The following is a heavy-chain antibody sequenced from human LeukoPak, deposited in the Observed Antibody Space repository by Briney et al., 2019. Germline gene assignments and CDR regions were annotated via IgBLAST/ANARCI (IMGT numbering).Heavy chain of an antibody. CDR1: GGSFSGYY. Sequence: SETLSLTCAVYGGSFSGYYWSWIRQPPGKGLEWIGYIYTSGSTNYNPSLKSRVTISVDTSKNQFSLKLSSVTAADTAVYYCARGDEWFDYWGQGTLVTVSS. V-gene: IGHV4-4*09. CDR3: ARGDEWFDY. CDR2: IYTSGST. D-gene: IGHD2-21*01. J-gene: IGHJ4*02.